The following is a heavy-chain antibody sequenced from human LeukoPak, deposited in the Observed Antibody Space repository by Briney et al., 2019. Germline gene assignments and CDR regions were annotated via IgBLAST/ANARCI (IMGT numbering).Heavy chain of an antibody. CDR2: ISKSGDHT. J-gene: IGHJ6*02. CDR1: GLTFNSYA. Sequence: GGSLRLSCAVSGLTFNSYAMSWVRQAPGKGLEWVSAISKSGDHTYYAASAKGRFTIYRDNSKNTQYLRMNSLRAEDTAVYYCATSWGPDTSAFRWGRDGMDVWGQGTTVIVS. CDR3: ATSWGPDTSAFRWGRDGMDV. V-gene: IGHV3-23*01. D-gene: IGHD3-16*01.